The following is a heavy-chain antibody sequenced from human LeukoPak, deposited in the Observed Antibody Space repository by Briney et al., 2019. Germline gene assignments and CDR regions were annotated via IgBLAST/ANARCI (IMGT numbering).Heavy chain of an antibody. Sequence: PSGTLSLTCTVSGGSISSSSYYWGWIRQPPGKGLEWIGSIYYSGSTYYNPSLKSRVTISVDTSKNQFSLKLSSVTAADTAVYYCARLPARDYYDLPNWFDPWGQGTLVTVSS. CDR3: ARLPARDYYDLPNWFDP. D-gene: IGHD3-22*01. J-gene: IGHJ5*02. CDR2: IYYSGST. V-gene: IGHV4-39*01. CDR1: GGSISSSSYY.